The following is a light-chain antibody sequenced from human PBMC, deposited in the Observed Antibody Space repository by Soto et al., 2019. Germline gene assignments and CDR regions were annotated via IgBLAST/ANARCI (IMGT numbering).Light chain of an antibody. CDR1: QSISNW. CDR2: DAS. Sequence: IELAQSPSSLSPSVGDRVTITCRPSQSISNWLAWYQQKPGKAPTFLLYDASSLKSGVPSRFSGSGSGTEFTLTIRSLQPDDFATYYCQQYKTYSVWTFGQGTKVDIK. V-gene: IGKV1-5*01. J-gene: IGKJ1*01. CDR3: QQYKTYSVWT.